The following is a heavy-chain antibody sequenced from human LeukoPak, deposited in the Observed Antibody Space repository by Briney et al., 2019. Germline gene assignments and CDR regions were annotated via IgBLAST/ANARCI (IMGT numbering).Heavy chain of an antibody. D-gene: IGHD2-8*01. Sequence: ASVKVSCKASGYTFTNYDINLVRQATGQGLEWMGWMNPNSGNTGYAQKFQGRVTITRNTSMSTAYVELRSLRSEDTAVYYCARRNGNWFDPWGQGTLVTVSS. CDR2: MNPNSGNT. CDR1: GYTFTNYD. J-gene: IGHJ5*02. CDR3: ARRNGNWFDP. V-gene: IGHV1-8*03.